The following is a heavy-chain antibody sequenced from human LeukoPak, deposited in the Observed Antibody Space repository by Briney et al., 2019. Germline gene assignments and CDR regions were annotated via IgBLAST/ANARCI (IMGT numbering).Heavy chain of an antibody. V-gene: IGHV3-23*01. Sequence: GGSLRLSCAASGFTFSSQAMSWVRQAPGKGLEWVSAISGSSGSTYYADSVKGRFTISRDNSKNTLYLQMDSLRAEDTAVYFCVGFGALFKPRLGYWGQGTQVSVSS. CDR2: ISGSSGST. CDR1: GFTFSSQA. CDR3: VGFGALFKPRLGY. J-gene: IGHJ4*02. D-gene: IGHD3-10*01.